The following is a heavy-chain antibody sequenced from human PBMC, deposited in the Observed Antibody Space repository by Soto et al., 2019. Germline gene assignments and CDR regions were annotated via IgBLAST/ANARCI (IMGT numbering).Heavy chain of an antibody. D-gene: IGHD3-16*01. CDR2: ISGSGGST. CDR1: GFTVSSSYA. CDR3: ARETGRGEFYYYMDV. Sequence: PGGSLRLSCAASGFTVSSSYAMSWVRQAPGKGLEWVSAISGSGGSTYYADSVKGRFTISRDNSKNTLYLQMNSLRAEDTAVYYCARETGRGEFYYYMDVWGKGTTVTVSS. V-gene: IGHV3-23*01. J-gene: IGHJ6*03.